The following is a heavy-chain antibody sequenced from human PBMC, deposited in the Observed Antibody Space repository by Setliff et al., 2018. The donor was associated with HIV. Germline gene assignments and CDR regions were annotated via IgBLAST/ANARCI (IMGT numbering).Heavy chain of an antibody. CDR1: GGSISSYY. CDR3: ARHSPSDY. J-gene: IGHJ4*02. CDR2: IYSSGST. V-gene: IGHV4-59*08. Sequence: NPSETLSLTCSVSGGSISSYYWSWIRQPPGKGLEWLGHIYSSGSTNYNPSLKSRVTISVDTSKNQFSLKLSSVTAADTAVYYCARHSPSDYWGQGTLVTVSS.